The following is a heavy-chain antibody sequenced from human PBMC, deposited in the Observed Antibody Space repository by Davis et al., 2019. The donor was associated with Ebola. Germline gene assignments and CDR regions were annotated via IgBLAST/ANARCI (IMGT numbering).Heavy chain of an antibody. J-gene: IGHJ3*02. CDR3: AKDESGSSGYLGTEDAFDI. V-gene: IGHV3-23*01. Sequence: PGGSLRLSCAASGFTFSSYAMSWVRQAPGKGLEWVSAISGSGGSTYYADSVKGRFTISRDNSKNTLYLQMNSLRAEDTAVYYCAKDESGSSGYLGTEDAFDIWGQGTMVTVSS. CDR1: GFTFSSYA. D-gene: IGHD3-22*01. CDR2: ISGSGGST.